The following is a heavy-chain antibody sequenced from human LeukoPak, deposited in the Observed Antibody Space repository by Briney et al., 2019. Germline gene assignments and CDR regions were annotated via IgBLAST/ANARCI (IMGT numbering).Heavy chain of an antibody. CDR2: IRHDGTE. Sequence: GGSLRLSCAASGFSFSCYGLHWVRQAPGKGLEWVAFIRHDGTEYHTDSVKGRFTISRDNSKSTLFLQMNSLGAEDTAVYYCGKGRERDYNCLDSWGQGTLVTVSS. CDR1: GFSFSCYG. CDR3: GKGRERDYNCLDS. J-gene: IGHJ4*02. V-gene: IGHV3-30*02. D-gene: IGHD5-24*01.